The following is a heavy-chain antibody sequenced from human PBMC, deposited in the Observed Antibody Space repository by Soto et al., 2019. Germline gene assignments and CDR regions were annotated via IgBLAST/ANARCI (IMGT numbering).Heavy chain of an antibody. CDR2: IYYSGST. J-gene: IGHJ4*02. V-gene: IGHV4-39*01. D-gene: IGHD3-22*01. CDR3: MLGSGWKDFDY. Sequence: QLQLQESGPGLVKPSETLSLTCTVSGGSISGSSYYWGWIRQPPGKGMEWIGNIYYSGSTYYNPSLKSRVTISVDTSKNQFILKLSSVAAADTAVYYCMLGSGWKDFDYWGQGTLVTVSS. CDR1: GGSISGSSYY.